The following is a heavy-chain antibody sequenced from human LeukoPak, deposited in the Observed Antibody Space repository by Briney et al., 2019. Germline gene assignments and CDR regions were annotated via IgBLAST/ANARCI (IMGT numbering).Heavy chain of an antibody. J-gene: IGHJ5*02. Sequence: ASVKVSCKASGGTFSSYAISWVRQDPGQGLEWMGGIIPIFGTANYAQKFRGRVTITADESTSTAYMELSSLRSEDTAVYYCARDRIVVVPAPEDPWGQGTLVTVSS. CDR3: ARDRIVVVPAPEDP. V-gene: IGHV1-69*13. D-gene: IGHD2-2*01. CDR2: IIPIFGTA. CDR1: GGTFSSYA.